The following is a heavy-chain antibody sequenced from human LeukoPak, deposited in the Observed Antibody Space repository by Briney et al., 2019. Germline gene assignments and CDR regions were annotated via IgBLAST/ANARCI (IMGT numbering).Heavy chain of an antibody. CDR1: GYTFTSYG. V-gene: IGHV1-18*01. D-gene: IGHD3-3*01. Sequence: GAPVKVSCKASGYTFTSYGISWVRQAPGQGLEWMGWISAYNGNTNYAQKLQGRVTMTRDTSTSTVYMELSSLRSEDTAVYYCARGTQGADFWSGYPQFDYWGQGTLVTVSS. CDR3: ARGTQGADFWSGYPQFDY. CDR2: ISAYNGNT. J-gene: IGHJ4*02.